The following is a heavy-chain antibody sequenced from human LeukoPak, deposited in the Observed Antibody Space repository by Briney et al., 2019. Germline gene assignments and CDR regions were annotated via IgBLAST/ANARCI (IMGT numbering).Heavy chain of an antibody. CDR3: AFVRSGSYLS. CDR2: IYYNGNT. CDR1: GSSVSSNAYY. D-gene: IGHD3-10*01. V-gene: IGHV4-61*08. Sequence: SETLSLTCTVSGSSVSSNAYYWSWIRQPPGKGLECIGYIYYNGNTNYNVSLKSRVSMSLDTSNNQFSLRLTSVTAADAAMYYCAFVRSGSYLSWGQGTLVTVSS. J-gene: IGHJ4*02.